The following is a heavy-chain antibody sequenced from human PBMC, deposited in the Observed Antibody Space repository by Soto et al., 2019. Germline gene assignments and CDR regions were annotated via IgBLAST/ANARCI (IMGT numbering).Heavy chain of an antibody. J-gene: IGHJ6*02. Sequence: SETLSLTCTVSGGSISSYYWSWIRQPPGKGLEWIGYIYYSGSTNYSPSLKSRVTISVDTSKNQFSLKLSSVTAADTAVYYCARGPKMATIGYYYYYYGMDVWGQGTTVTVSS. CDR3: ARGPKMATIGYYYYYYGMDV. CDR1: GGSISSYY. CDR2: IYYSGST. D-gene: IGHD5-12*01. V-gene: IGHV4-59*01.